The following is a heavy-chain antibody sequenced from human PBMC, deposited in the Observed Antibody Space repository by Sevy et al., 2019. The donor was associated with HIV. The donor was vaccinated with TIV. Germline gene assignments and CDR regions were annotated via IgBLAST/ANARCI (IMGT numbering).Heavy chain of an antibody. D-gene: IGHD6-13*01. V-gene: IGHV3-23*01. J-gene: IGHJ4*02. CDR3: AKDPVYSPFSSSWSSPGY. CDR2: ISGSGGST. Sequence: GGSLRLSCAASGFTFSSYAVSWVRQAPGKGLEWVSAISGSGGSTYYADSVKGRFTISRDNSKNTLYLQMNSLRAEDTAVYYCAKDPVYSPFSSSWSSPGYWGQGTLVTVSS. CDR1: GFTFSSYA.